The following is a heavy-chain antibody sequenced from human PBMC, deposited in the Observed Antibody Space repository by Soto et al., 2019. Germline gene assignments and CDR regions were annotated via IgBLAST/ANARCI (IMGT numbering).Heavy chain of an antibody. CDR1: GGSFSGYY. D-gene: IGHD2-2*01. V-gene: IGHV4-34*01. CDR2: INHSGST. CDR3: ARIGYCSSTSCPTFDY. J-gene: IGHJ4*02. Sequence: SETLSLTCAVYGGSFSGYYWSWIRQPPGKGLEWIGEINHSGSTNYNPSLKSRVTISVDTSKNQLSLKLSSVTAADTAVYYCARIGYCSSTSCPTFDYWGQGTLVTVSS.